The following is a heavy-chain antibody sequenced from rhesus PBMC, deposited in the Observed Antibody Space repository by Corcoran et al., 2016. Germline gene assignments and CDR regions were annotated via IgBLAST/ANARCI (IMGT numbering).Heavy chain of an antibody. J-gene: IGHJ4*01. Sequence: QVQLQESGPGLVKPSETLSLTCAVSGGSVSSSNWWSWIRQPPGKGLEWIGNIIGSSVSTSYNPPLNSRVTISTDTSKNRFSLKLSSVTAADTAVYYCARVIYGNSQEDYWGQGVLVTVSS. CDR2: IIGSSVST. V-gene: IGHV4-65*01. D-gene: IGHD4-35*01. CDR3: ARVIYGNSQEDY. CDR1: GGSVSSSNW.